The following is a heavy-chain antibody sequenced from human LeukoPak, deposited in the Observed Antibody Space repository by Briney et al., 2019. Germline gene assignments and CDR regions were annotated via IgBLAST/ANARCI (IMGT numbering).Heavy chain of an antibody. CDR3: AKRGPGSPQSGKYFFDY. V-gene: IGHV3-23*01. CDR1: GFTFSNNW. Sequence: GGSLRLSCAASGFTFSNNWMTWVRQAPGKGLEWVSAISGSAAATFYADSVKGRFTISRDNSRSTLYLQMNSLRAEDTAVYYCAKRGPGSPQSGKYFFDYWGQGTLVTVSS. CDR2: ISGSAAAT. J-gene: IGHJ4*02. D-gene: IGHD3-10*01.